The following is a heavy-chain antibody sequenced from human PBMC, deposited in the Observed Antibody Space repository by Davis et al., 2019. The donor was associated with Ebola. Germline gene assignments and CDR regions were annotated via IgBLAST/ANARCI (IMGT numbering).Heavy chain of an antibody. CDR3: ARAPYDFWSGYHYYYYYGMDV. J-gene: IGHJ6*02. Sequence: SETLSLTCAVYGGSFSGYYWSWIRQPPGKGLEWIGEINHSGSTNYNPSLKSRVTISVDTSKNQFSLKLSSVTAADTAVYYCARAPYDFWSGYHYYYYYGMDVWGQGTTVTVSS. CDR2: INHSGST. D-gene: IGHD3-3*01. V-gene: IGHV4-34*01. CDR1: GGSFSGYY.